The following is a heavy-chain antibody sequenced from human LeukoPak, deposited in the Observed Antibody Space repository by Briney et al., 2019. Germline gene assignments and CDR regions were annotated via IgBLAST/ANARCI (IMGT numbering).Heavy chain of an antibody. CDR3: VRGVGSSTSCYVRAFDI. V-gene: IGHV3-52*01. CDR1: GFTFSNSW. J-gene: IGHJ3*02. CDR2: IKCDGSEK. Sequence: GGSLRLSCAASGFTFSNSWMHWVHQAPEKGLEWVADIKCDGSEKCYVDSVKGRLTISRDNAKNSLYLQVNSLRAEDMTVYYCVRGVGSSTSCYVRAFDIWGQGTMVTVSS. D-gene: IGHD2-2*01.